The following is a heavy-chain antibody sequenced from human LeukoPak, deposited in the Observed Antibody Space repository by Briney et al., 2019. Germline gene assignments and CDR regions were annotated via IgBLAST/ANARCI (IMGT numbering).Heavy chain of an antibody. Sequence: SETLSLTCTVSGYSISSGYYWGWIRQPPGKGLEWIGTVYHSGSTYYNPSLKSRVTISVDTSKNQFSLKLTSVTAADTAVYYCARVRGYCSSTICYRYYFDYWGQGTLVTVSS. CDR2: VYHSGST. D-gene: IGHD2-2*01. V-gene: IGHV4-38-2*02. CDR1: GYSISSGYY. CDR3: ARVRGYCSSTICYRYYFDY. J-gene: IGHJ4*02.